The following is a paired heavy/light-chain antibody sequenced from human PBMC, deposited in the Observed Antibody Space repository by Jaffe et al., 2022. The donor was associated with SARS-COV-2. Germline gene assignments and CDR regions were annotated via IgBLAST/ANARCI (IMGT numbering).Heavy chain of an antibody. CDR3: ARVGGHGAFDI. CDR1: GFTFSSYW. V-gene: IGHV3-74*01. CDR2: INPDGSST. Sequence: EVQLEESGGGLVQPGGSLRLSCAASGFTFSSYWMHWVRQTPGKGLVWVSRINPDGSSTGYADSVKGRFTISRDNAKNTLYMQMNSLRAEDTAVYHCARVGGHGAFDIWGQGTMVTVSS. J-gene: IGHJ3*02. D-gene: IGHD3-16*01.
Light chain of an antibody. CDR3: QQYYSSPRT. CDR2: WAS. Sequence: DIVMTQSPDSLAVSLGERATINCKSSQSVLYSSNNKNSLAWYQQKPGQPPKLLIYWASTRESGVPDRFSGSGSGTDFTLTISSLQAEDVAVYYCQQYYSSPRTFGQGTKLEIK. CDR1: QSVLYSSNNKNS. J-gene: IGKJ2*01. V-gene: IGKV4-1*01.